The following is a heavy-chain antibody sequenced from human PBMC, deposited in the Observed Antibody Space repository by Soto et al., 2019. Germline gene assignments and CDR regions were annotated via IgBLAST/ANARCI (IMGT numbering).Heavy chain of an antibody. V-gene: IGHV4-30-4*01. Sequence: SETLSLTCTVSGGSISSGDYYWSWICQPPGKGLEWIGYIYYSGSTYYNPSLKSRVTISVDTSKNQFSLKLSSVTAADTAVYYCARDSDNNLDYWGQGTLVTVSS. CDR2: IYYSGST. D-gene: IGHD1-1*01. CDR3: ARDSDNNLDY. J-gene: IGHJ4*02. CDR1: GGSISSGDYY.